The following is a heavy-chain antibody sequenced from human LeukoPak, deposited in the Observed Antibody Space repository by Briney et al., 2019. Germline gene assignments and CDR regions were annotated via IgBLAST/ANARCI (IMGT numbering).Heavy chain of an antibody. D-gene: IGHD1-1*01. CDR2: IYYSGST. V-gene: IGHV4-31*03. J-gene: IGHJ4*02. CDR3: ARDKDNIYFDY. Sequence: SQTLSLTCTVSGGSISSGGYYWSWIRQHPGKGLEWIGYIYYSGSTYYNPSLKSRVTISVDTSKNQFSLKLSSVTAANTAVYYCARDKDNIYFDYWGQGTLVTVSS. CDR1: GGSISSGGYY.